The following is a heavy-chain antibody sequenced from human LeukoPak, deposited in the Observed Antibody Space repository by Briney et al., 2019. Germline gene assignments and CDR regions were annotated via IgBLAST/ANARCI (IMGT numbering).Heavy chain of an antibody. CDR1: GFIFSSYW. J-gene: IGHJ4*02. CDR2: IKQDGSEK. CDR3: ARDNGVAAAEDY. V-gene: IGHV3-7*01. Sequence: QSGGSLRLSCAGSGFIFSSYWMSWVRQAPGKGLEWVANIKQDGSEKYYVDSVKGRFTISRDNAKNSLYLQMNSLRVEDTAVYYCARDNGVAAAEDYWGQGTLVTVSS. D-gene: IGHD6-13*01.